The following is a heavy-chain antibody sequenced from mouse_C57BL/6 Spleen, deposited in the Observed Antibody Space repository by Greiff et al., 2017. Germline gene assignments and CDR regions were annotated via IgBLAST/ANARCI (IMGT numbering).Heavy chain of an antibody. D-gene: IGHD2-4*01. CDR2: INYDGSST. CDR1: GFTFSDYY. Sequence: EVKLVESEGGLVQPGSSMKLSCTASGFTFSDYYMAWVRQVPEKGLEWVANINYDGSSTYYLDSLKSRFIISRDNAKNILYLQMSSLKSEDTATYYCARKGDYDGGYAMDYWGQGTSVTVSS. V-gene: IGHV5-16*01. J-gene: IGHJ4*01. CDR3: ARKGDYDGGYAMDY.